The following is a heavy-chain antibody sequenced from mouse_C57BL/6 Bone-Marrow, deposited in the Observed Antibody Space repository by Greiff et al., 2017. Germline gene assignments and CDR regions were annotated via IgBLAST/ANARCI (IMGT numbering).Heavy chain of an antibody. D-gene: IGHD2-4*01. V-gene: IGHV1-64*01. CDR3: ARGYDYDGHYAMDY. J-gene: IGHJ4*01. CDR1: GYTFTSYW. Sequence: QVQLQQSGAELVKPGASVKLSCKASGYTFTSYWMHWVKQRPGQGLEWIGMIHPNSGSTNYNEKFKSKATLTVDKSSSTAYMQLSSLTSEDSAVYYCARGYDYDGHYAMDYWGQGTSVTVSS. CDR2: IHPNSGST.